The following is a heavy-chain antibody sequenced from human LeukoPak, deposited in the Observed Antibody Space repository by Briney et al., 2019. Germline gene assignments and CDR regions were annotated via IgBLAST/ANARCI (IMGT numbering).Heavy chain of an antibody. Sequence: RSQTLSLTCDVSGGSISSGGYSWSWIRQPPGKGLEWIGYIYHSGSTYYNPSLKSRVTISVDRSKNQFSLKLTSVTAADTAVYYCAREKYYYDSSGFPTVYNWFDPWGQGTLVTVSS. CDR2: IYHSGST. J-gene: IGHJ5*02. CDR1: GGSISSGGYS. D-gene: IGHD3-22*01. V-gene: IGHV4-30-2*01. CDR3: AREKYYYDSSGFPTVYNWFDP.